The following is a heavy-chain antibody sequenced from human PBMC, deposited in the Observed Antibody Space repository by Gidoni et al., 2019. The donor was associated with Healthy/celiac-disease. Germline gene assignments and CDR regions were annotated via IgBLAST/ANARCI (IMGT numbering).Heavy chain of an antibody. J-gene: IGHJ6*02. CDR1: GYTFTSYG. CDR2: ISAYNGNT. CDR3: ARDEYYDDSSGYYSNGSNYYYYGMDV. Sequence: VNTPGASVNVSCKASGYTFTSYGISWVRQAPGQGLEWMGWISAYNGNTNYAQKLQGRVTMTTDKSTSTAYMALRSLRSDDTAVYYCARDEYYDDSSGYYSNGSNYYYYGMDVWGQGTTVTVSS. V-gene: IGHV1-18*01. D-gene: IGHD3-22*01.